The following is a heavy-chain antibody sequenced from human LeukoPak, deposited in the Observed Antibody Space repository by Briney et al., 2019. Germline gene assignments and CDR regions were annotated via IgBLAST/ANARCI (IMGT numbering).Heavy chain of an antibody. J-gene: IGHJ4*02. D-gene: IGHD6-19*01. Sequence: SVKVSCKASGGTFSSYAISWVRQAPGQGLEWMGGIIPIFGTANYAQKFQGRVTITTDESTSTAYMELSSLRSEDTAVYCCARGPRGIAVAGNFDYWGQGTLVTVSS. V-gene: IGHV1-69*05. CDR3: ARGPRGIAVAGNFDY. CDR2: IIPIFGTA. CDR1: GGTFSSYA.